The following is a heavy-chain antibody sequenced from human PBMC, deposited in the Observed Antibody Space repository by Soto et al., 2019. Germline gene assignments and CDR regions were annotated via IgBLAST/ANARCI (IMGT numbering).Heavy chain of an antibody. CDR1: GFTFSSYG. D-gene: IGHD6-19*01. CDR3: ARGNQEAVASDY. V-gene: IGHV3-33*01. CDR2: IWYDGSNK. J-gene: IGHJ4*02. Sequence: QVQLVESGGGVVQPGRSLRLSCAASGFTFSSYGMHWVRQAPGKGLEWVVVIWYDGSNKYYADSVKCRFTISRDNSKNTLYLQMNSLRAEDTAVYYCARGNQEAVASDYWGQGTLFTVSS.